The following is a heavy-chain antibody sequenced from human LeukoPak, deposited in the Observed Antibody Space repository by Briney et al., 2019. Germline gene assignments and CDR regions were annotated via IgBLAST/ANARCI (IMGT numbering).Heavy chain of an antibody. Sequence: SVKVSCKASGGTFSSYAISWVRQAPGQWLEWMGGIIPIFGTANYAQKFQGRVTITADESTSTAYVELSSLRSEDTAVYYCARPEALSITIFGVALDYWGQGTLVTVSS. D-gene: IGHD3-3*01. CDR1: GGTFSSYA. CDR3: ARPEALSITIFGVALDY. V-gene: IGHV1-69*01. CDR2: IIPIFGTA. J-gene: IGHJ4*02.